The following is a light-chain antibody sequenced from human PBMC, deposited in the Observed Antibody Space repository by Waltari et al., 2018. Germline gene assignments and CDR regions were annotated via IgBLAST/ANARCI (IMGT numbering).Light chain of an antibody. J-gene: IGKJ4*01. CDR1: QDINID. CDR3: QQLNSYPLT. V-gene: IGKV1-9*01. CDR2: AAS. Sequence: DIQLTQSPSFLSASAGDSVTITCRASQDINIDLMWYRQKPGKAPNLLIYAASTLQSGVPSRFGGSGSGTEFSLTITSLQPEDFATYYCQQLNSYPLTFGGGTKVEIK.